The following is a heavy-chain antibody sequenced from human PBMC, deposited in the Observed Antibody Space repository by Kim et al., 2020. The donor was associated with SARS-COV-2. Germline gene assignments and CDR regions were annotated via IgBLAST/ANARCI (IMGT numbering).Heavy chain of an antibody. J-gene: IGHJ6*02. Sequence: NKYYADSVKGRFTISRDNSKNTLYLQMNSLRAEDTAVYYCAKDRRDGMDVWGQGTTVTVSS. CDR2: NK. V-gene: IGHV3-30*02. D-gene: IGHD6-6*01. CDR3: AKDRRDGMDV.